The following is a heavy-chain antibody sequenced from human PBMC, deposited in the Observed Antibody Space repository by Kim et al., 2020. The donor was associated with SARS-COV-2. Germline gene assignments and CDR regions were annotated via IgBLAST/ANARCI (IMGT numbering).Heavy chain of an antibody. J-gene: IGHJ6*03. V-gene: IGHV3-21*01. CDR3: ARDWSYYYMDV. CDR2: I. Sequence: IYYADSVKGRFTISRDNAKNSLYLQMNSLRAEDTAVYYCARDWSYYYMDVWGKGTTVTVSS. D-gene: IGHD3-3*01.